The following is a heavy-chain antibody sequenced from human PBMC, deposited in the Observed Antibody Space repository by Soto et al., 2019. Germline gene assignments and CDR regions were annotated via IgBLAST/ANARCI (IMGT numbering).Heavy chain of an antibody. CDR3: ARHMSNFRYYYYALDV. CDR2: IYPSDSDT. Sequence: GESLKSSCKGSGYTFTDYWIGWVRHLPGKGLEWMGSIYPSDSDTRYSPSFQGHVTITVDKSTNTAYLQWNTLKASDTAMYYCARHMSNFRYYYYALDVSGTGTT. J-gene: IGHJ6*04. CDR1: GYTFTDYW. D-gene: IGHD3-16*01. V-gene: IGHV5-51*01.